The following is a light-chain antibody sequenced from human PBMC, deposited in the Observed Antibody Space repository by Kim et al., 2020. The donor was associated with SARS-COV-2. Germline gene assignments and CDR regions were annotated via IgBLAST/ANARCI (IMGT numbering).Light chain of an antibody. J-gene: IGLJ2*01. V-gene: IGLV1-51*01. CDR1: ASNFGSIS. CDR2: ASD. CDR3: ASWDTSLSVVL. Sequence: QSVTISCSGSASNFGSISVSWYAHVRGTAPNLLTRASDRRPSELPARFSSSTSGTSATLAITGLQAGDEADYYCASWDTSLSVVLFGGGTQLTVL.